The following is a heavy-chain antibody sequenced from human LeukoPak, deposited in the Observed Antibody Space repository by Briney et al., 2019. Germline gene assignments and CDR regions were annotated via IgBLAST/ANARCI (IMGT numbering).Heavy chain of an antibody. Sequence: PSETLSLTCTVSGGSISSYYWSWIRQPPGKGLEWIGYIYYSGSTIYNPSLKSRVTISVDTSKNQFSLKLSSATAADTAVYYCARVTPRPVGARWLVDYWGQGTPVTVSS. CDR3: ARVTPRPVGARWLVDY. J-gene: IGHJ4*02. CDR2: IYYSGST. D-gene: IGHD1-26*01. V-gene: IGHV4-59*01. CDR1: GGSISSYY.